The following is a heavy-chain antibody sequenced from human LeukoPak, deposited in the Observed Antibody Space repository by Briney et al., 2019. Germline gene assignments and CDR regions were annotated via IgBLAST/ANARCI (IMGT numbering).Heavy chain of an antibody. CDR1: GFTFSSYS. D-gene: IGHD3-22*01. J-gene: IGHJ4*02. V-gene: IGHV3-21*01. CDR2: ISSSSSYI. CDR3: AGAPYDSSGYYYY. Sequence: GGSLRLSCAASGFTFSSYSMNWVGQAPGKGLDWVSSISSSSSYIYYADSVKGRFTISRDNAKNSLYLQMNSLRAEDTAVYYCAGAPYDSSGYYYYWGQGTLVTVSS.